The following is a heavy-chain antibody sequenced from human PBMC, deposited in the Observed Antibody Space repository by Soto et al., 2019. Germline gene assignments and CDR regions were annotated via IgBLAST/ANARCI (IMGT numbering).Heavy chain of an antibody. Sequence: QVQLQESGPGLVKPSETLSLTCTVSGGSVSSGSYYWSWIRQPPGKGLECIGFIYYRGSTNYNPSLKSRVTIAIDTAKNQFSLRLISVTAEDTAVYYCAREDLATNWIDPWGQGTLVTVSS. CDR1: GGSVSSGSYY. J-gene: IGHJ5*02. CDR2: IYYRGST. D-gene: IGHD3-3*02. V-gene: IGHV4-61*01. CDR3: AREDLATNWIDP.